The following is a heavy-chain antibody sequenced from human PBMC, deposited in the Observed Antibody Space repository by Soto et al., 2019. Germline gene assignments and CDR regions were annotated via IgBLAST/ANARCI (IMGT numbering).Heavy chain of an antibody. CDR2: ISVDGRND. D-gene: IGHD6-19*01. Sequence: VGSLRLSCEASGFTLSSSVMHWVRQAPGKRLEWLSVISVDGRNDLHAGAVKGRFTISRDISKNMVYLQMNDLRPGDTAMYFCAKEGHTSGRCGCFNIWGQGTMVTVSS. V-gene: IGHV3-30*18. J-gene: IGHJ3*02. CDR3: AKEGHTSGRCGCFNI. CDR1: GFTLSSSV.